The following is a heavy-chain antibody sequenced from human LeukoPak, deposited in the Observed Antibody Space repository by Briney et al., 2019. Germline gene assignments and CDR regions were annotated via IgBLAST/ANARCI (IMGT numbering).Heavy chain of an antibody. D-gene: IGHD2-21*02. CDR3: AKDDQGGGDCYDY. J-gene: IGHJ4*02. CDR2: ISGSGGST. V-gene: IGHV3-23*01. CDR1: GFSFSSYA. Sequence: PGGSLRISCAASGFSFSSYAMSWVRQAPGKRLEWVSAISGSGGSTYYADSVKGRFTISRDDSKNTLYLQMNSLRAEDTAVYYCAKDDQGGGDCYDYWGQGTLVTVSS.